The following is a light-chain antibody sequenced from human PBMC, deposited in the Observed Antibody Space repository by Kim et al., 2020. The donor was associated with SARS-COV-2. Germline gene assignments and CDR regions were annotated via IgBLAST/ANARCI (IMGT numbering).Light chain of an antibody. CDR3: NSHTTSSTYV. CDR2: DVS. CDR1: SRDVGYYKS. V-gene: IGLV2-14*03. J-gene: IGLJ1*01. Sequence: GQSITISCTGTSRDVGYYKSVSWYQQHPGKAPTLIIYDVSERASGVSNRFSGSQSGNTASLTISGLRTEDEADYYCNSHTTSSTYVFGSGTKSPS.